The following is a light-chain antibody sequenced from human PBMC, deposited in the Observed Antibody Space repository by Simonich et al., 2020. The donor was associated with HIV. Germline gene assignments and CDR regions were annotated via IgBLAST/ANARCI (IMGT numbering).Light chain of an antibody. CDR1: QSLLHSNGYNS. CDR2: LGS. V-gene: IGKV2-28*01. CDR3: MQARQTPFT. Sequence: DIVMTQSPLSLPVTPGEPASISCRSSQSLLHSNGYNSLDWYLKKPGQSPQLLIYLGSNRASGVPDRFSGSGSGTDFTLKISRVEAEDVGVYYCMQARQTPFTFGPGTKVDIK. J-gene: IGKJ3*01.